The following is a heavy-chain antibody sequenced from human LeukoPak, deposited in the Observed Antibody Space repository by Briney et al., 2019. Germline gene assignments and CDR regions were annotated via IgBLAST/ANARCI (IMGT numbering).Heavy chain of an antibody. Sequence: AGGSLRLSCAASGFTFSDYYMSWIRQAPGKGLEWVSYISSSSSYTNYADSVKGRFTISGDNAKNSLYLQMNSLRAEDTAVYYCARGGYSGYDWVDYWGQGTLVTVSS. V-gene: IGHV3-11*05. CDR2: ISSSSSYT. CDR3: ARGGYSGYDWVDY. J-gene: IGHJ4*02. D-gene: IGHD5-12*01. CDR1: GFTFSDYY.